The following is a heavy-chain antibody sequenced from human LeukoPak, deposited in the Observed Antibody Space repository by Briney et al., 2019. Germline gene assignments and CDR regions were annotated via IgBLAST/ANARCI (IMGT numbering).Heavy chain of an antibody. V-gene: IGHV4-4*07. CDR3: ARGPPPDFDY. Sequence: SETLSPTCSVSGGSIINYYWSWIRQPAGKGLEWIWRIYTSGSTDYNPSLKSRVTMSVDTSKNQISLKLSSVTAADTAVYYCARGPPPDFDYWGQGTLVTVST. CDR1: GGSIINYY. J-gene: IGHJ4*02. CDR2: IYTSGST.